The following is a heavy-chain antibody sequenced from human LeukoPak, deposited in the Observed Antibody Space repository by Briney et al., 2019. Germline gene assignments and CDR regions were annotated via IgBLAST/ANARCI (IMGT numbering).Heavy chain of an antibody. J-gene: IGHJ4*02. CDR1: GGSITSSPYY. Sequence: PSETLSLTCTVSGGSITSSPYYWGWIRQAPGKALEWIANIYYSGTTAYNPSLKSRVTISVDTPKNQFSLELTSVTAADTAVYYCARLSSVTYCSGGSCSRGGYDYWGQGTLVTVPS. D-gene: IGHD2-15*01. CDR3: ARLSSVTYCSGGSCSRGGYDY. CDR2: IYYSGTT. V-gene: IGHV4-39*01.